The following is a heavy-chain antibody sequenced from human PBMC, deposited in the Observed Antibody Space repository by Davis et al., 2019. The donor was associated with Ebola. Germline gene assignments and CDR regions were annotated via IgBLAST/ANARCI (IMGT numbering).Heavy chain of an antibody. J-gene: IGHJ4*02. CDR3: ATTQWLREFDN. CDR2: IYDQST. CDR1: GFTVSSNH. Sequence: GGSLRLSCAASGFTVSSNHMSCVRQAPGKGLEWVSVIYDQSTAYADSVRGRFIISRDKSNNTLYLEMNSLRVDDTAVYYCATTQWLREFDNWGQGTLVTVSS. V-gene: IGHV3-53*05. D-gene: IGHD6-19*01.